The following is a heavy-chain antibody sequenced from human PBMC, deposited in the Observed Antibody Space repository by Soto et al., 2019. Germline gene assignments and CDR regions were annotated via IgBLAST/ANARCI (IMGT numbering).Heavy chain of an antibody. V-gene: IGHV5-51*01. CDR2: IFPGDSDT. J-gene: IGHJ4*02. CDR3: ARGGFIGTPPDY. D-gene: IGHD1-7*01. Sequence: ESLKIPCKASGYNFGGYWIGWVRQMPGKGLEWMGIIFPGDSDTRYSPSCQGQVTISADKSISTVYLQWRSLKASDTALYCCARGGFIGTPPDYWGQGTRGTVSS. CDR1: GYNFGGYW.